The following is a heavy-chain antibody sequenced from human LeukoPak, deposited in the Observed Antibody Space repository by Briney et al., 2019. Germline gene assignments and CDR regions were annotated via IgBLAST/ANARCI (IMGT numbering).Heavy chain of an antibody. D-gene: IGHD3-10*01. J-gene: IGHJ5*02. CDR3: ARVTGYGSGTRFDP. CDR2: ISSSGSTI. V-gene: IGHV3-11*01. Sequence: GGSLRLSCAASGFTFSDYYMSWIRQAPGKGLEWVSHISSSGSTIYYADSVKGRFTISRDNAKNSLYLQMNSLRAEDTAVYYCARVTGYGSGTRFDPWGQGTLVTVSS. CDR1: GFTFSDYY.